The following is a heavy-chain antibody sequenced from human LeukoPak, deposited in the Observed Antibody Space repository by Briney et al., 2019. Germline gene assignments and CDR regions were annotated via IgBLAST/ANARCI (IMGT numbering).Heavy chain of an antibody. CDR1: GFTFSSYA. CDR2: IKSKTDGGTT. V-gene: IGHV3-15*01. D-gene: IGHD2-8*01. Sequence: GGSLRLSCAASGFTFSSYAMSWVRQAPGKGLEWVGRIKSKTDGGTTDYAAPVRGRFTISRDYSKNTLYLQMDSLKTEDTAVYYCTLYCTNGVCYSGGYYYYYGMDVWGQGTTVTVSS. J-gene: IGHJ6*02. CDR3: TLYCTNGVCYSGGYYYYYGMDV.